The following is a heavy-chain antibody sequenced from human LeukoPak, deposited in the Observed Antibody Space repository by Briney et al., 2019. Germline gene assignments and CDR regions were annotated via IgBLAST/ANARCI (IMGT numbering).Heavy chain of an antibody. J-gene: IGHJ4*02. CDR1: GGSISSYY. CDR3: ARNSCPSGSCYENRGYFDY. Sequence: SETLSLTCTVSGGSISSYYWSWIRQPAGKGLEWIGRIYTSGSTNYNPSLKSRVTISVDTSKNQFSLKLSSVTAADTAVYYCARNSCPSGSCYENRGYFDYWGQGTLVTVSS. D-gene: IGHD2-15*01. CDR2: IYTSGST. V-gene: IGHV4-4*07.